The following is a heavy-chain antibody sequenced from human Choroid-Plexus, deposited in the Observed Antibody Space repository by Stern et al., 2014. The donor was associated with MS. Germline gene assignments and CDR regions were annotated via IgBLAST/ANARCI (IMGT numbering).Heavy chain of an antibody. CDR2: ISYDGSK. D-gene: IGHD2/OR15-2a*01. V-gene: IGHV3-30*18. CDR3: AKDRQYLTFFXDX. CDR1: GFSFSSFG. J-gene: IGHJ4*02. Sequence: VQLVESGGGVVQPGRPLRLSCAASGFSFSSFGMHWVRQAPGKGLEWVALISYDGSKDYADSVKGRFAISRDNSKNTLYLQMNSLRAEDTAVYYCAKDRQYLTFFXDXXGQGSLVTVSS.